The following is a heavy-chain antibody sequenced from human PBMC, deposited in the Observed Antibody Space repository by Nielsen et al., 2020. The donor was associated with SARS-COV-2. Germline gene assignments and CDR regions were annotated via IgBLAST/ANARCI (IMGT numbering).Heavy chain of an antibody. D-gene: IGHD1-26*01. J-gene: IGHJ4*02. CDR2: ISFNGIHI. Sequence: GESLKISCSASGFIFANYTMNWVRQSPGKGLEWVSIISFNGIHIYYADSVKGRFTISRDNASNSVFLQMNSLRVEDTAVYYCAKDGVLGMWGYFDFGGQGTMVSVYS. CDR1: GFIFANYT. CDR3: AKDGVLGMWGYFDF. V-gene: IGHV3-21*01.